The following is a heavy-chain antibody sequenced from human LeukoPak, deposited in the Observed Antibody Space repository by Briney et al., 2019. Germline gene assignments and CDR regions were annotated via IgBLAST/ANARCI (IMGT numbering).Heavy chain of an antibody. CDR2: INHSGST. J-gene: IGHJ6*04. V-gene: IGHV4-34*01. D-gene: IGHD2-15*01. Sequence: PSETLSLTCAVYGGSFGGYYWSWVRQPPGKGLEWIGEINHSGSTNYNPSLKSRVTISVDTSKNQFSLKLSSVTAADTAVYYCARGSHCSGGSCYVDVWGKGTTVTVSS. CDR3: ARGSHCSGGSCYVDV. CDR1: GGSFGGYY.